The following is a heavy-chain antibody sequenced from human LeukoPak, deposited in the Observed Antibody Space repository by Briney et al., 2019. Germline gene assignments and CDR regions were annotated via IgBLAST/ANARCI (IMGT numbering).Heavy chain of an antibody. J-gene: IGHJ2*01. CDR3: ARRYQVSWYFDL. D-gene: IGHD2-15*01. Sequence: AGGSLRLSCAASRFTASSNHMNWVRRAPGKGLEWVSVIYSDGSTQYADSVKGRFTITRDNYKNTLYLQMNSLRDEDTAMYYCARRYQVSWYFDLWGRGTLVTVSS. V-gene: IGHV3-66*01. CDR2: IYSDGST. CDR1: RFTASSNH.